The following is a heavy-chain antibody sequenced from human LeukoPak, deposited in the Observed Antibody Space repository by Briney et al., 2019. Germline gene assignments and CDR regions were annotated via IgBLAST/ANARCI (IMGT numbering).Heavy chain of an antibody. J-gene: IGHJ4*02. CDR2: IYYSGST. CDR3: ARVRDGYTRVSDY. V-gene: IGHV4-39*07. Sequence: KASETLSLTCTVSGGSISSSSYYWGWIRQPPGKGLEWIGSIYYSGSTYYNPSLKSRVTISVDTSKNQFSLKLSSVTAADTAVYYCARVRDGYTRVSDYWGQGTLVTVSS. D-gene: IGHD5-24*01. CDR1: GGSISSSSYY.